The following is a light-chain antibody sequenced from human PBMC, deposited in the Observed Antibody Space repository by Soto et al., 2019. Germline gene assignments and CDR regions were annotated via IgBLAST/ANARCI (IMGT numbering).Light chain of an antibody. CDR2: DVS. J-gene: IGLJ2*01. CDR3: SSNTSSSTLLV. CDR1: SSDVGGYNY. Sequence: QSALTQPASVSGSPGKSITISCTGTSSDVGGYNYVSWYQQHPGKAPKLMIYDVSNRPSGVSNRFSGSKSGNTASLTISGLQAEDEADYYCSSNTSSSTLLVFGGGTKLTVL. V-gene: IGLV2-14*01.